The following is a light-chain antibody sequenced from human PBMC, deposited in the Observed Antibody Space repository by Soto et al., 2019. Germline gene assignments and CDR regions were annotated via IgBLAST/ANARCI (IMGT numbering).Light chain of an antibody. J-gene: IGLJ3*02. CDR1: SSDVGGYNY. Sequence: QSALTQPASVSGSPGQSITISCTGTSSDVGGYNYVSWYQQHPGKAPKLMIYEVSNRPSGVSNRFSGSKSGTSASLAISGLQPEDEADYYCAAWDDTGTGRWVFGGGTKVTVL. CDR2: EVS. CDR3: AAWDDTGTGRWV. V-gene: IGLV2-14*01.